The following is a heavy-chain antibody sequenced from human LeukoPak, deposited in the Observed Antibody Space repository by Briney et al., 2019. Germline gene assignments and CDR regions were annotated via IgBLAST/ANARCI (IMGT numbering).Heavy chain of an antibody. D-gene: IGHD2-8*01. V-gene: IGHV4-4*09. CDR3: ARERIVLMVYAIYDY. J-gene: IGHJ4*02. Sequence: SETLSLTCTVSGGSISSHYWSWIRQPPGKGLEWIGYIYTSGSTYYNPSLKSRVTISVDTSKNQFSLKLSSVTAADTAVYYCARERIVLMVYAIYDYWGQGTLVTVSS. CDR1: GGSISSHY. CDR2: IYTSGST.